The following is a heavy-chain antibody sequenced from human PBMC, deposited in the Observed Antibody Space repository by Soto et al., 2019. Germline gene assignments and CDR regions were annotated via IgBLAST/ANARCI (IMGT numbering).Heavy chain of an antibody. CDR3: ARDYGDLHYFDY. CDR1: GGSFSGYY. CDR2: INHSGST. V-gene: IGHV4-34*01. J-gene: IGHJ4*02. D-gene: IGHD4-17*01. Sequence: SSETLSLTCAVYGGSFSGYYWSWIRQPPGKGLEWIGEINHSGSTNYNPSLKSRVTISVDTSKNQFSLKLSSVTAADTAVYYCARDYGDLHYFDYWGQGPRSPSP.